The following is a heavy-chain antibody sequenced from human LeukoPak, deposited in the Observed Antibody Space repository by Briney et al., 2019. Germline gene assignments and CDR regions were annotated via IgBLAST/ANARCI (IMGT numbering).Heavy chain of an antibody. CDR1: GVLLRTDDGG. J-gene: IGHJ4*02. V-gene: IGHV2-5*02. CDR3: AFSKYSRSDFDS. CDR2: IYWDDDK. D-gene: IGHD6-6*01. Sequence: VSGPTLLHPSRPRTLTYTFSGVLLRTDDGGGAGIRQPPGEALEWLALIYWDDDKRYSPSQKSRLTITKDTSKNQVVLTMANMDPADTATYYCAFSKYSRSDFDSWGQGTLVTVSP.